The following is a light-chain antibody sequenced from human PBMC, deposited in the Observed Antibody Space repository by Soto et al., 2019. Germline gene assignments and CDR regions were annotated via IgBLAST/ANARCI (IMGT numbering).Light chain of an antibody. J-gene: IGKJ1*01. CDR2: EAS. CDR1: QSINSY. CDR3: QQSRDYPWT. V-gene: IGKV1-5*03. Sequence: DIQMTQSPSTLSASVGDRVTITCRASQSINSYLAWYQQKPGKAPKLLIYEASNLESGVPSRFSGSGSGTEFTLTISSLQPDDFAPYYCQQSRDYPWTFGQGTKVDIK.